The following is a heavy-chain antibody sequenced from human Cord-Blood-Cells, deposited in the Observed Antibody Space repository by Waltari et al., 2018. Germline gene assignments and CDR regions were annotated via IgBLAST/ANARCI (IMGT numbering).Heavy chain of an antibody. CDR1: GYTFTSYY. D-gene: IGHD3-3*01. CDR2: INPSGGST. J-gene: IGHJ4*02. V-gene: IGHV1-46*01. CDR3: ARAYYDFWSGYYPFDY. Sequence: QVQLVQSGDEVKKPGASVKVSCKASGYTFTSYYMHWVRQAPGQGLEWMGIINPSGGSTSYAQKFQGRVTMTRDTSTSTVYMELSSLRSEDTAVYYCARAYYDFWSGYYPFDYWGQGTLVTVSS.